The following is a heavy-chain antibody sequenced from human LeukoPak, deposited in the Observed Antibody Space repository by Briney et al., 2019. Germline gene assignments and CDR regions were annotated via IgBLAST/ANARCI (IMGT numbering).Heavy chain of an antibody. Sequence: ASVKVSCKASGYTFTSYGISWVRQAPGQGLEWMGWISAYNGNTNYAQNLQGRVTMTTDTSTRTAYMELRSLRSDDTAVYYCTRRYGLDYSTEFDYWGQGTLVTVSS. CDR2: ISAYNGNT. CDR3: TRRYGLDYSTEFDY. D-gene: IGHD4-11*01. J-gene: IGHJ4*02. V-gene: IGHV1-18*01. CDR1: GYTFTSYG.